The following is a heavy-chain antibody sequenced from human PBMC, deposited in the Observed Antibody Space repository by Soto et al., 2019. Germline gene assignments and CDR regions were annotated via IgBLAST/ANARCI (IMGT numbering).Heavy chain of an antibody. D-gene: IGHD2-2*01. CDR1: HYIFTSYG. CDR3: ARSSSPAGTLDI. V-gene: IGHV1-18*04. CDR2: INAYNGNT. J-gene: IGHJ3*02. Sequence: ASVKVSCKASHYIFTSYGLTWVRRAPGQGLEWMGWINAYNGNTNYAQNFQGRLTMTTETSTSTAYLEVRSLTSDDTAVYYCARSSSPAGTLDIWGQGTMVTV.